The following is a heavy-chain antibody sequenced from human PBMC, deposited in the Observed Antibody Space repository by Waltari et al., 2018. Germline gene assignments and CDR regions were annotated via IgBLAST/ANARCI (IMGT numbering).Heavy chain of an antibody. J-gene: IGHJ1*01. Sequence: EVQLVESGGGLVKPGGSLRLSCVASGFTFTPAWLTWVRQAPGKGLEWVGRIKSRNDGGITDFAAPVKGRFTISRDDSQNMVFLEMNSLRTEDTAVYYCTTLDAVWGGWGQ. CDR3: TTLDAVWGG. CDR1: GFTFTPAW. CDR2: IKSRNDGGIT. V-gene: IGHV3-15*01. D-gene: IGHD1-26*01.